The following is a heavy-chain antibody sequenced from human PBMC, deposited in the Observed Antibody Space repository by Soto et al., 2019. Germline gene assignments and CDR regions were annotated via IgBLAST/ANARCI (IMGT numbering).Heavy chain of an antibody. CDR3: ATGRVTATARSPDNWPDP. J-gene: IGHJ5*02. D-gene: IGHD2-21*02. CDR1: GYTLTGLS. V-gene: IGHV1-24*01. CDR2: FDPEDYKT. Sequence: ASVKFSCKVSGYTLTGLSTHWLRQARGKGLEWMGVFDPEDYKTIYAPKFQGRVTMYEDTSTDTAYMELTSLTSEDTAVYYCATGRVTATARSPDNWPDPWGQGTLVTVSS.